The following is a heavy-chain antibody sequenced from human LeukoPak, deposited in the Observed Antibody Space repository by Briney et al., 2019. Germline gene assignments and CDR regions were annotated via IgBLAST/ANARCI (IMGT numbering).Heavy chain of an antibody. D-gene: IGHD2-2*01. Sequence: PSETLSLTCTVSGGSISSYHWSWIRQPPGKGLQWIGFIYSSGSTNYNPSLKSRVTISLDTSKNQFSLRVSSVTAADTAVYYCASYCSSTSCPTDYWGQGTLVTVSS. J-gene: IGHJ4*02. V-gene: IGHV4-59*12. CDR2: IYSSGST. CDR1: GGSISSYH. CDR3: ASYCSSTSCPTDY.